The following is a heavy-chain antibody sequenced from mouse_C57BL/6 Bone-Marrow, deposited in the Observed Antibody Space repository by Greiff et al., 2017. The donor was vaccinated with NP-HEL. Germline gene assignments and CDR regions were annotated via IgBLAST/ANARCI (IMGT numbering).Heavy chain of an antibody. CDR3: ARARIYDGYYPYAMDY. D-gene: IGHD2-3*01. CDR2: IYPGGGYT. Sequence: QVQLQQSGAELVRPGTSVKMSCKASGYTFTNYWIGWAKQRPGHGLEWIGDIYPGGGYTNYNEKFKGKATLTADKSSSTAYMQFSSLTSEDSAIYYCARARIYDGYYPYAMDYWGQGTSVTVSS. V-gene: IGHV1-63*01. CDR1: GYTFTNYW. J-gene: IGHJ4*01.